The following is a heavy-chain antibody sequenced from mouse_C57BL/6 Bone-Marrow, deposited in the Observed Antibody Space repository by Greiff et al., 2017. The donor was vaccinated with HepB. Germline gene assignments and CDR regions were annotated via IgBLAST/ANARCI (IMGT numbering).Heavy chain of an antibody. Sequence: EVQGVESGPVLVKPGASVKMSCKASGYTFTDYYMNWVKQSHGKSLEWIGVINPYNGGTSYNQKFKGKATLTVDKSTSTAYMQLNSLTSEDSAVYYCASEREVVRDFDYGGQGITLTVSS. J-gene: IGHJ2*01. V-gene: IGHV1-19*01. CDR1: GYTFTDYY. D-gene: IGHD1-1*01. CDR2: INPYNGGT. CDR3: ASEREVVRDFDY.